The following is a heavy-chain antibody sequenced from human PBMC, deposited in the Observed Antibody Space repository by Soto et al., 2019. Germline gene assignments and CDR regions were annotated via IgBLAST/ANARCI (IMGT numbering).Heavy chain of an antibody. CDR1: GDTLNTFD. V-gene: IGHV1-18*04. J-gene: IGHJ6*03. D-gene: IGHD3-10*02. Sequence: QVQLVQSGAEVRRPGASVKVSCKASGDTLNTFDISWVRQAPGQGPEWMAWITTHNGNTNFAQKFRGRVTLTADTSVATVGLKIRYLRSDDTGVYFCARFNCTMSGDNYFSDMGVRGQGTKVTVSS. CDR2: ITTHNGNT. CDR3: ARFNCTMSGDNYFSDMGV.